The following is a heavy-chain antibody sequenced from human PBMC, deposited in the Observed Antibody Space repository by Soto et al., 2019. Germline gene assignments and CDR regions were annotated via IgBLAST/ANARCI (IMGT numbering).Heavy chain of an antibody. Sequence: QVQLVQSGAEVKEPGASVKISCKASEYTFTTYHIHWVRQAPGQGLDWMGMIDPIGGNTGYARKFQDRVAMTRDTSTGTAYIEVNSVRFDDTPMYFCVRGYCTSSASCEGDFQHWGQGTLVTVSS. V-gene: IGHV1-46*01. D-gene: IGHD2-2*01. CDR2: IDPIGGNT. CDR1: EYTFTTYH. CDR3: VRGYCTSSASCEGDFQH. J-gene: IGHJ1*01.